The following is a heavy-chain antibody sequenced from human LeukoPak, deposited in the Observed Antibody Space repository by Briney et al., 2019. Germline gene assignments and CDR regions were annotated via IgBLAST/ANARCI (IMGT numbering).Heavy chain of an antibody. J-gene: IGHJ4*02. CDR1: GGSISTCY. V-gene: IGHV4-59*08. Sequence: PSETLSLTCTVCGGSISTCYWSCMRQPRGKALEGIAYIFYSGSTNYNPSLKRRVTISVATSDNQFSLKLSSVTAADTAVYYCARHSASWYYFEYWGQGTLVTVSS. CDR3: ARHSASWYYFEY. D-gene: IGHD6-13*01. CDR2: IFYSGST.